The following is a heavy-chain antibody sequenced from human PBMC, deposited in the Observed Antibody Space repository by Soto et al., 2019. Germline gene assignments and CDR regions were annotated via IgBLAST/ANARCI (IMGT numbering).Heavy chain of an antibody. CDR3: AKDRESSTAPRGGCEY. CDR2: ISGSSGST. J-gene: IGHJ4*02. V-gene: IGHV3-23*01. Sequence: EVQLLESGGGLVQPGGSLRLSCAASGFTFRSYARSWVRQAPGKGLEWVSGISGSSGSTYYADSVKGRFTNSRDNSKNTQFLQMNSLRAEDTAMYYCAKDRESSTAPRGGCEYWGQGTLVTVSS. D-gene: IGHD6-6*01. CDR1: GFTFRSYA.